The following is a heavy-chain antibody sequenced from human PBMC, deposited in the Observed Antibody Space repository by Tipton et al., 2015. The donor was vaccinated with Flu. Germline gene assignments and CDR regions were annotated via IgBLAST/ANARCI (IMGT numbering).Heavy chain of an antibody. CDR1: GGSINNYY. CDR2: VYNSGNS. D-gene: IGHD3-10*02. V-gene: IGHV4-59*04. Sequence: TLSLTCSVSGGSINNYYLSWVRQPPGKGLEWIGSVYNSGNSYYNPSLKSRVPMSVDTSKNRLTQKQSSVTAAYTAMFYCARLSFYDVDLKDFSFDDWGQGTLVTVSS. J-gene: IGHJ4*02. CDR3: ARLSFYDVDLKDFSFDD.